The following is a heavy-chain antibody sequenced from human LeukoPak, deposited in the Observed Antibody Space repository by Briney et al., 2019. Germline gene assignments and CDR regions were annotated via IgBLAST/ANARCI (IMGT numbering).Heavy chain of an antibody. CDR2: FDPEDGET. D-gene: IGHD3-10*01. Sequence: ASVKVSCKVSGYTLTELSMHRVRQAPGKGLEWMGGFDPEDGETIYAQKFQGRVTMTEDTSTDTAYMELSSLRSEDTAVYYCATGSRSVLPWFGEFDYWGQGTLVTVSS. CDR3: ATGSRSVLPWFGEFDY. J-gene: IGHJ4*02. V-gene: IGHV1-24*01. CDR1: GYTLTELS.